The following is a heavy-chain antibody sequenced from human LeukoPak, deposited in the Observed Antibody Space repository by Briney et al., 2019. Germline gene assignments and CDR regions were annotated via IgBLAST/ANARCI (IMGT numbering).Heavy chain of an antibody. Sequence: PGGSLRLSCAASGFTFSSYAMHWVRQAPGKGLEWVAVISYDGSNKYYADSVKGRFTISRDNSKNTLYLQMNSLRAEDTAVYYCATYTVTFYYYYMDVWGKGTTVTVSS. D-gene: IGHD4-11*01. CDR1: GFTFSSYA. J-gene: IGHJ6*03. V-gene: IGHV3-30*04. CDR2: ISYDGSNK. CDR3: ATYTVTFYYYYMDV.